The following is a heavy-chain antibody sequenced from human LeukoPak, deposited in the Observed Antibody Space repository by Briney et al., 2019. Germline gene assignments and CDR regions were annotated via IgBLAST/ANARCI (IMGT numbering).Heavy chain of an antibody. CDR3: ARDDILTGYYTY. V-gene: IGHV1-69*05. CDR2: IIPIFGTA. J-gene: IGHJ4*02. Sequence: SVKVSCKASGGTFSSSAISWVRQAPGQGLEWMGGIIPIFGTANYAQKFQGRVTITTDESTSTAYMELSSLRSEDTAVYYCARDDILTGYYTYWGQGTLVTVSS. CDR1: GGTFSSSA. D-gene: IGHD3-9*01.